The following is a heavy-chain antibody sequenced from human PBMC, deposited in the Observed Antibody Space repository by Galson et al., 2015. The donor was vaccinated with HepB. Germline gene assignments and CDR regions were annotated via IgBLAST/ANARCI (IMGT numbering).Heavy chain of an antibody. CDR2: IKQDGSEK. CDR3: ARDWWGPDYSHTNNWFDP. J-gene: IGHJ5*02. CDR1: GFTFSSYW. Sequence: SLRLSCAASGFTFSSYWMSWVRQAPGKGLEWVANIKQDGSEKYYVDSVKGRFTISRDNAKNSLYLQMDSLRAEDTAVYYCARDWWGPDYSHTNNWFDPWGQGTLVTVSS. D-gene: IGHD4-11*01. V-gene: IGHV3-7*01.